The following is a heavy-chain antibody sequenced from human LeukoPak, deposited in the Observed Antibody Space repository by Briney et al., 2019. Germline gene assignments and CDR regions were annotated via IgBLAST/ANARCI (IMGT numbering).Heavy chain of an antibody. V-gene: IGHV4-39*01. CDR1: GGSISSSSYY. J-gene: IGHJ5*02. D-gene: IGHD3-9*01. CDR3: AGDLRYFDWLAQS. Sequence: SETLSLTCTVSGGSISSSSYYWGWIRQPPGKGLEWIGSIYYSGGTYYNPSLKSRVTISVDTSKNQFSLKLSSVTAADTAVYYCAGDLRYFDWLAQSWGQGTLVTVSS. CDR2: IYYSGGT.